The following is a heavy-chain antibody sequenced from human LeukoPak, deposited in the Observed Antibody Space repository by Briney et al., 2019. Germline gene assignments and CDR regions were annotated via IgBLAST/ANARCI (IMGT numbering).Heavy chain of an antibody. J-gene: IGHJ4*02. D-gene: IGHD3-22*01. CDR1: GFTFSSYA. CDR3: AKDSDSSGYLCVFDY. V-gene: IGHV3-23*01. CDR2: ISGSGGST. Sequence: HPGGSLRLSCAASGFTFSSYAMSWVRQAPGKGLEWVSAISGSGGSTYYADSVKGRFTISRDNSKNTLYLQMNSLRAEDTAVYYCAKDSDSSGYLCVFDYWGQGALVTVSS.